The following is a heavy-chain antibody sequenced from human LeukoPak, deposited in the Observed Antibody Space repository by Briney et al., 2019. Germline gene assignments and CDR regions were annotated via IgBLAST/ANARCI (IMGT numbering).Heavy chain of an antibody. Sequence: ASVKVSRKASGGTFSSYAISWLRQAPGQGLEWMGRIIPILGIANYAQKFQGRVTITADKSTSTAYMELSSLRSEDTAVYYCANLGYCSSTSCQKYNWFDPWGQGTLVTVSS. CDR2: IIPILGIA. D-gene: IGHD2-2*01. CDR3: ANLGYCSSTSCQKYNWFDP. V-gene: IGHV1-69*04. J-gene: IGHJ5*02. CDR1: GGTFSSYA.